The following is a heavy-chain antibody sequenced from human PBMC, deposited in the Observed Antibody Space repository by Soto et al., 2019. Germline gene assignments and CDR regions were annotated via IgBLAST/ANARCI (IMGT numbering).Heavy chain of an antibody. CDR3: ARSSHKASWFDP. CDR1: VGSLNNFY. J-gene: IGHJ5*02. D-gene: IGHD6-19*01. V-gene: IGHV4-4*07. CDR2: IHGSGNT. Sequence: SETLSLTCSFSVGSLNNFYWNWIRQTAGKGLELIGRIHGSGNTNYNPSLKSRATLSVDTSKNQFSLKVRSVTAADTALYYCARSSHKASWFDPWGKGTPVTVSS.